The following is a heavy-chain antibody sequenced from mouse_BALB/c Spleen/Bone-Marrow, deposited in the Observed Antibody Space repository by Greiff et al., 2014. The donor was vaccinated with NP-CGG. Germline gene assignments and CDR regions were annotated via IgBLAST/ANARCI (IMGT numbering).Heavy chain of an antibody. D-gene: IGHD1-2*01. J-gene: IGHJ3*01. V-gene: IGHV4-1*02. CDR3: ARNGYYGWMTY. CDR1: GFDFSGYW. CDR2: INPDSRTI. Sequence: VQLQQSGGGLVRPGGSLKLSCAASGFDFSGYWMTWVRQAPGKGLEWIGEINPDSRTINYKPSLKEKFIMSRDNAKNTLYLQMSKVRSEDTALYYCARNGYYGWMTYWGQGTLVTVSA.